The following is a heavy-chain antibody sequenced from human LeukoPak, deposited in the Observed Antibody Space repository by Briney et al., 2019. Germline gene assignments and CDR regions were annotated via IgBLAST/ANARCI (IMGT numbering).Heavy chain of an antibody. J-gene: IGHJ4*02. D-gene: IGHD1-14*01. CDR3: ARGPGPTAFDY. V-gene: IGHV4-34*01. CDR2: INHSGST. Sequence: SETLSLTCAVYGGSFSGYYWSWIRQPPGKGLEWIGEINHSGSTNYNPSLKSRVTISVDTSKKQFSLKLSSVTAADTAVYYCARGPGPTAFDYWRQGTLVTVCS. CDR1: GGSFSGYY.